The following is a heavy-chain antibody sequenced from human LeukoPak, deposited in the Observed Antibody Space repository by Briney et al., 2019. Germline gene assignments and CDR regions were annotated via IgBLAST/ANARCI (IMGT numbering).Heavy chain of an antibody. J-gene: IGHJ6*02. CDR2: TSYDGSNK. V-gene: IGHV3-30-3*01. D-gene: IGHD4-17*01. Sequence: GRSLRLSCAASGFTFSSFAMHWVRQAPGKGLEWVAVTSYDGSNKYYADSVKGRFTISRDNSKNTLYLQMTSLRVEDTAVYYCARTRVLNTVTTVMYYYYGMDVWGQGTTVTVSS. CDR1: GFTFSSFA. CDR3: ARTRVLNTVTTVMYYYYGMDV.